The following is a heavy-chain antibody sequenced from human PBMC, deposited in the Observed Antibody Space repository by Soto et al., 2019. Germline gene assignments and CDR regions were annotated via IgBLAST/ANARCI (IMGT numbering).Heavy chain of an antibody. Sequence: QVQLQESGPGLVKPSQTLSLTCTVSGGSISSGDYYWSWIRQPPGKGLEWIGYISYSGSTYYNPSLQSRVTIPVDTSKNQFSLQLSSVTAADTAVYYCARVSGYDYYGMDGWGQGTTVTVSS. V-gene: IGHV4-30-4*01. J-gene: IGHJ6*02. CDR1: GGSISSGDYY. CDR2: ISYSGST. CDR3: ARVSGYDYYGMDG.